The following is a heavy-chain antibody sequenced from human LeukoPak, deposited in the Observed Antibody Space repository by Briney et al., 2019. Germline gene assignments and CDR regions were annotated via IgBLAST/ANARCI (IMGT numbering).Heavy chain of an antibody. J-gene: IGHJ4*02. Sequence: GGSLRLSCAASGFTFSIYGMHWVRQAPGKGLEWVAVISYDGSNKYYADSVKGRFTISRDNSKNTLYLQMNSLRAEDTAVYYCAKDGEWSTPQYYFDYWGQGTLVTVSS. V-gene: IGHV3-30*18. D-gene: IGHD3-3*01. CDR2: ISYDGSNK. CDR3: AKDGEWSTPQYYFDY. CDR1: GFTFSIYG.